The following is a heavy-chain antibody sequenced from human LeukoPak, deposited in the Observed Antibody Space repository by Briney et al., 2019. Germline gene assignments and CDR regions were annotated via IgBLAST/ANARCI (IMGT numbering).Heavy chain of an antibody. CDR3: AKGRATVTTFWEDWFDP. CDR2: ISGSGGST. V-gene: IGHV3-23*01. Sequence: PGGPLRLSCAASGFTFSSYAMSWVRQAPGKGLEWVSAISGSGGSTYYADSVKGRFTISRDNSKNTLYLQMNSLRAEDAAVYYCAKGRATVTTFWEDWFDPWGQGTLVTVSS. J-gene: IGHJ5*02. CDR1: GFTFSSYA. D-gene: IGHD4-17*01.